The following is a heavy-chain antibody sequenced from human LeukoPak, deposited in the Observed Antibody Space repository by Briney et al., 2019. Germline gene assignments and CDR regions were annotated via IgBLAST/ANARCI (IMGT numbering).Heavy chain of an antibody. Sequence: GGSLRLSCAASGFTFSSYWMHWVRQAPGKGPVWVSRIKSDGSTNYADSVKGRFTISRDNAKSTLSLQMNSLRAEDTGVYYCARAPSEIGGYYPEYFRHWGQGTLVTVSS. CDR3: ARAPSEIGGYYPEYFRH. CDR2: IKSDGST. V-gene: IGHV3-74*01. CDR1: GFTFSSYW. J-gene: IGHJ1*01. D-gene: IGHD3-22*01.